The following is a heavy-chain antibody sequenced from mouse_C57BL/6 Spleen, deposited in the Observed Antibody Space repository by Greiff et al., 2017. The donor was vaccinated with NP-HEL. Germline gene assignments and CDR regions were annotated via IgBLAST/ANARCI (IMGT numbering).Heavy chain of an antibody. Sequence: VQLQQPGAELVKPGASVKLSCKASGYTFTSYWMHWVTQRPGQGLEWIGMIHPNSGSTNYNEKFKSKATLTVDKSSSTAYMQLSSLTSEDSAVYYCAREDYYGSSYGFDYWGQGTTLTVSS. CDR1: GYTFTSYW. J-gene: IGHJ2*01. V-gene: IGHV1-64*01. CDR2: IHPNSGST. CDR3: AREDYYGSSYGFDY. D-gene: IGHD1-1*01.